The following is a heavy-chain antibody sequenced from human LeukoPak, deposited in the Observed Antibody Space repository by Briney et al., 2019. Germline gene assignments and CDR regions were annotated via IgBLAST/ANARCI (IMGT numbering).Heavy chain of an antibody. CDR1: GGSISSDSYY. V-gene: IGHV4-61*02. D-gene: IGHD1-26*01. J-gene: IGHJ4*02. CDR2: IYTSGST. CDR3: ARGSGSYTYDCFDY. Sequence: PSQTLSLTCTVSGGSISSDSYYWSWIRQPAGKGLEWIGRIYTSGSTNYNPSLKSRVTISVTTTKNQFSLKLNSVTAADTAVYYCARGSGSYTYDCFDYWGQGTLVTVSS.